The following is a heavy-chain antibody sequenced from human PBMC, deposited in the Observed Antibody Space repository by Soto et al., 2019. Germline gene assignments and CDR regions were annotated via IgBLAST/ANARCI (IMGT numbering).Heavy chain of an antibody. V-gene: IGHV3-43*01. Sequence: GGSLRLSCAASGFTFDDYTMHWVRQAPGKGLEWVSLISWDGGSTYYADSVKGRFTISRDNSKNSLYLQMNRLRTEDTALYNCAKDKVGAAAGTNYYYGMDVWGQGTTVTVSS. CDR3: AKDKVGAAAGTNYYYGMDV. D-gene: IGHD6-13*01. CDR1: GFTFDDYT. J-gene: IGHJ6*02. CDR2: ISWDGGST.